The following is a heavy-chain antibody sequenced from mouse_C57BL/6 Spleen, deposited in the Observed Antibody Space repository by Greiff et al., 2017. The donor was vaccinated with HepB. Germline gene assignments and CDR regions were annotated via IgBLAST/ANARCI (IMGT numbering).Heavy chain of an antibody. Sequence: EVQLQQSGPELVKPGASVKISCKASGYTFTDYHMNWVKQSHGKSLEWIGDINPNNGGTSYNQKFKGKATLTVDKSSSTAYMELRSLTSEDSAVYYCARCYYGSSYVSFDYWGQGTTLTVSS. CDR1: GYTFTDYH. CDR3: ARCYYGSSYVSFDY. J-gene: IGHJ2*01. CDR2: INPNNGGT. D-gene: IGHD1-1*01. V-gene: IGHV1-26*01.